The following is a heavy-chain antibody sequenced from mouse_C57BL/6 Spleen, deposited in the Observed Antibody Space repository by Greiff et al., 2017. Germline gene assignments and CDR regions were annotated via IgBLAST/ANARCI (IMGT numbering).Heavy chain of an antibody. V-gene: IGHV14-2*01. Sequence: EVQLQQSGAELVKPGASVKLPCTASGFTIKDYYMHWVKQRTEHGLEWIGRIDPEDGETKDATKFQGKATITADTSSNAAYLHLSSLTSEDAAVYYCARDYCDGSGGYFDVWGTGTTVTVSS. J-gene: IGHJ1*03. CDR2: IDPEDGET. CDR3: ARDYCDGSGGYFDV. CDR1: GFTIKDYY. D-gene: IGHD1-1*01.